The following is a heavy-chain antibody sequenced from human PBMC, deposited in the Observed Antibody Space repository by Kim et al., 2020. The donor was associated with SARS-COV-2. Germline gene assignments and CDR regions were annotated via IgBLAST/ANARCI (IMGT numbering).Heavy chain of an antibody. CDR3: ATFKTFYYGSGSQDY. CDR2: LNYDGSTT. V-gene: IGHV3-74*01. Sequence: GGSLRLSCAASGFTFSNFWMHWVRQAPGKGLVWVSRLNYDGSTTNYADSVKGRFTISRDNAKNTLYLQMNSLRAEDTAVYYCATFKTFYYGSGSQDYWGQGTLVTVSS. D-gene: IGHD3-10*01. J-gene: IGHJ4*02. CDR1: GFTFSNFW.